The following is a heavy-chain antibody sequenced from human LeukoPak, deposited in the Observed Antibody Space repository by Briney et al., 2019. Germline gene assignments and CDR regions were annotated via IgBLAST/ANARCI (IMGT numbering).Heavy chain of an antibody. CDR1: GFTFSSYG. D-gene: IGHD1-1*01. CDR3: ARGATTGPRGGFFDY. J-gene: IGHJ4*02. CDR2: IYSGGSP. V-gene: IGHV3-53*01. Sequence: PGGSLRLSCAASGFTFSSYGVNWVRQAPGKGLEWVSVIYSGGSPYYADSVKGRFTISRDNSKSTLYLQMNSLRAEDTAVYYCARGATTGPRGGFFDYWGQGTLVTVSS.